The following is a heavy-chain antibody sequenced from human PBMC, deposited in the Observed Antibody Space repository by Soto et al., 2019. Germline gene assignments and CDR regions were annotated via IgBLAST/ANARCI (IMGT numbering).Heavy chain of an antibody. J-gene: IGHJ4*02. D-gene: IGHD4-4*01. CDR2: ICYRGST. V-gene: IGHV4-39*01. Sequence: QLQLQESGPGLVKPSETLSLTCTVSGCSISGSSYYWGWIREHPGKGLEWIGSICYRGSTYYNQSTKSRVTISVCKSKYQYSMRLSSVTAADTAVYYCARHTTVTTYIDSWGQGTLVTVSS. CDR1: GCSISGSSYY. CDR3: ARHTTVTTYIDS.